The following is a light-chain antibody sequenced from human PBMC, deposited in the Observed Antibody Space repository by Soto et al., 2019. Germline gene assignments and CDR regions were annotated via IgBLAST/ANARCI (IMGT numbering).Light chain of an antibody. CDR3: QHYSGWPPV. CDR2: QTS. V-gene: IGKV3-15*01. Sequence: EIVMTQSPVPLSVSPGERATLSCRASQSVSSNVAWYQQKPGQAPRLLIYQTSAMATGIQGRFSGSGSGTDFNLTISNLQSEDFALYYCQHYSGWPPVFGQGTKVEIK. J-gene: IGKJ2*01. CDR1: QSVSSN.